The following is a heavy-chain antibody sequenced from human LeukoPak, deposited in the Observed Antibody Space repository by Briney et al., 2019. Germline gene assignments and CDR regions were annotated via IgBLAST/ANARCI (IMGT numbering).Heavy chain of an antibody. D-gene: IGHD5-24*01. CDR3: AQRWLQRYYFDY. J-gene: IGHJ4*02. CDR2: INHSGGT. Sequence: PSETLSLTCAVYGGSFSGYYWSWIRQLPGKGLEWIGEINHSGGTNYNPSLKSRVTISVDTSKNQFSLKLSSVTAADTVVYYCAQRWLQRYYFDYWGQGTLVTVSS. V-gene: IGHV4-34*01. CDR1: GGSFSGYY.